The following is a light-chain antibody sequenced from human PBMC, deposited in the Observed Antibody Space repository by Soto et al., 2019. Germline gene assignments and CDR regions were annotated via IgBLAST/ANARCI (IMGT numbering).Light chain of an antibody. CDR2: WAS. Sequence: DIVMTQSPDSLAVSLGERATINCKSSQSILYTFNNKNYLAWYQQKPGQPPKVLIYWASTRESGVPDRFSGSRSGTDFPLPVSSLQAEDVAVYYWQQYFSAPMTFGQGTRLEIK. V-gene: IGKV4-1*01. CDR3: QQYFSAPMT. J-gene: IGKJ5*01. CDR1: QSILYTFNNKNY.